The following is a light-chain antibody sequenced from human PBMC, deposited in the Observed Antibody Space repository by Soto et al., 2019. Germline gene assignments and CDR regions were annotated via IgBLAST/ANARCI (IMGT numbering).Light chain of an antibody. J-gene: IGLJ2*01. CDR1: SSDVGGYNY. CDR3: GSYADRKTFL. V-gene: IGLV2-8*01. Sequence: QSALTQPASVSGSPGQSITISCTGTSSDVGGYNYVSWYQQQSGKAPKLMIHEVNKRPSGIPDRFSGSKSGNTASLTVSGLQAEDEADYFCGSYADRKTFLFGGGTKLTVL. CDR2: EVN.